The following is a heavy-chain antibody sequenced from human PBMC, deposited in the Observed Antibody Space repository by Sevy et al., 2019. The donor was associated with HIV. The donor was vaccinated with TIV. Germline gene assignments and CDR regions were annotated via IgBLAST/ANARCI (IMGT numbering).Heavy chain of an antibody. Sequence: GGSLRLTCAASGFTFSSYAMHWVRQAPGKGLEWVAVISYDGSNKYYADSVKGRFTISRDNSKNTLYLQMNSLRAEDTAVYYCARGFLEWLLPSWFDPWVQGTLVTVSS. J-gene: IGHJ5*02. CDR2: ISYDGSNK. D-gene: IGHD3-3*01. CDR3: ARGFLEWLLPSWFDP. CDR1: GFTFSSYA. V-gene: IGHV3-30-3*01.